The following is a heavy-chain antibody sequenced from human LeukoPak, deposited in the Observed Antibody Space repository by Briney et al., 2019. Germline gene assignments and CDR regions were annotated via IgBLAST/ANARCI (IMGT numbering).Heavy chain of an antibody. J-gene: IGHJ4*02. CDR1: GGTFSSYA. CDR3: ARTMVRGYYFDY. Sequence: SVKVSCKVSGGTFSSYAISWVRQAPGQGLEWMGGIIPIFGTANYAQKFQGRVTITADESTSTAYMELSSLRSEDTAVYYCARTMVRGYYFDYWGQGTLVTVSS. V-gene: IGHV1-69*01. D-gene: IGHD3-10*01. CDR2: IIPIFGTA.